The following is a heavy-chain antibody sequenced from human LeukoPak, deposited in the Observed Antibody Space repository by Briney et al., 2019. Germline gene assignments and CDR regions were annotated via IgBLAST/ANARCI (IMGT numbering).Heavy chain of an antibody. V-gene: IGHV4-34*01. J-gene: IGHJ4*02. D-gene: IGHD3-3*01. CDR3: ARSRSNYDFWSGYYNGGGHFDY. CDR2: INHSGTS. Sequence: SETLSLTCAVYGESFSGYYWSWIRQPPGKGLEWIGEINHSGTSNYNPPLKSRVTISVDTSKNQFSLKLSSVTAADTAVYYCARSRSNYDFWSGYYNGGGHFDYWGQGTLVTVSS. CDR1: GESFSGYY.